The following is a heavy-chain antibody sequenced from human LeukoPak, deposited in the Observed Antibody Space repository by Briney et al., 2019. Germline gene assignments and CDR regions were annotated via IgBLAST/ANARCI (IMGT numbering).Heavy chain of an antibody. CDR1: GFTFSSYA. V-gene: IGHV3-64*01. CDR3: ARGVWRDTNWFDP. Sequence: GGSLRLCCAASGFTFSSYAMHWVRQAPGKGLEYVSAISSNGGSTYYANSVKGRFTISRDNSKNTLYLQMGSLRAEDMAVYYCARGVWRDTNWFDPWGQGTLVTVSS. CDR2: ISSNGGST. D-gene: IGHD3-16*01. J-gene: IGHJ5*02.